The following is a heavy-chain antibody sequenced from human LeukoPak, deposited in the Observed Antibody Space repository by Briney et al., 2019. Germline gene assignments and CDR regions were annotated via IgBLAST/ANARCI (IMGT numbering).Heavy chain of an antibody. Sequence: ASVKVSRKASGYTFTGYYMHWVRQAPGQGLEWMGWINPNSGGTNYAQKFQGRVTMTRDTSISTAYMELSRLRSDDTAVYYCARTARYDFWSGYYLYWGQGTLVTVSS. CDR2: INPNSGGT. V-gene: IGHV1-2*02. D-gene: IGHD3-3*01. CDR1: GYTFTGYY. CDR3: ARTARYDFWSGYYLY. J-gene: IGHJ4*02.